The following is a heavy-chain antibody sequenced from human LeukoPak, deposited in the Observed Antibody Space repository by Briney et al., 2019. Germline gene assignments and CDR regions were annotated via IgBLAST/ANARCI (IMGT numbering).Heavy chain of an antibody. CDR2: IYTSGST. CDR3: AGTPVVPAAIAYSYYYMDV. D-gene: IGHD2-2*01. V-gene: IGHV4-4*07. J-gene: IGHJ6*03. CDR1: GGSISSYY. Sequence: SETLSLTCTVSGGSISSYYGSWIRQPAGKGLEWIGRIYTSGSTNYNPSLKSRVTMSVDTSKNQFSLKLSSVPAADTAVYYCAGTPVVPAAIAYSYYYMDVWAKGTTVTVSS.